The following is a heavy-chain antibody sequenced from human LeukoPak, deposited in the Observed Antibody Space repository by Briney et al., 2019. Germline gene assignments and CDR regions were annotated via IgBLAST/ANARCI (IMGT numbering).Heavy chain of an antibody. J-gene: IGHJ3*02. Sequence: GGSLRLSCAASGFTFSSYSMNWVRQAPGKGPEWVSSISSSSSYIYYADSVKGRFTISRDNAKNSLCLQMNSLRAEDTAVYYCARDQRLGAFDIWGQGTMVTVSS. V-gene: IGHV3-21*01. D-gene: IGHD3-16*01. CDR2: ISSSSSYI. CDR1: GFTFSSYS. CDR3: ARDQRLGAFDI.